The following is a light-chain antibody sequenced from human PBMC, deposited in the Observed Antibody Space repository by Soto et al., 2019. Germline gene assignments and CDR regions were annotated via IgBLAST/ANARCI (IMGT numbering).Light chain of an antibody. J-gene: IGKJ1*01. CDR1: QRVGSN. Sequence: EIVMTQSPATLSVSPGERATLSCRASQRVGSNLAWYQQKPDQAPRLLIYGASTRATGIPARFSGSGSGTEFTLTISSLQSEDFAIYFCQHYNNWPPDRTFGQGTKVEIK. V-gene: IGKV3-15*01. CDR2: GAS. CDR3: QHYNNWPPDRT.